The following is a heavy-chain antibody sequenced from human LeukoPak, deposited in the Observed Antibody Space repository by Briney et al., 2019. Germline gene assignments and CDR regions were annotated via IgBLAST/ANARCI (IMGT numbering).Heavy chain of an antibody. CDR1: VFTYSIYT. V-gene: IGHV3-23*01. J-gene: IGHJ1*01. CDR2: ISSGGHST. CDR3: EESAGEWRVPAEYFQY. D-gene: IGHD7-27*01. Sequence: GGSLRLSCAPSVFTYSIYTMTWVRQAPGKGLEWVSSISSGGHSTYYAGSVKGRFTISRDNSKNTLYLQMNSLRAEDTAVYYCEESAGEWRVPAEYFQYWGQGTLVTVSS.